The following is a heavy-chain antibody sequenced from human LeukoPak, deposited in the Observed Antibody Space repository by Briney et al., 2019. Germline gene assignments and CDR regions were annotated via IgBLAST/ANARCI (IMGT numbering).Heavy chain of an antibody. Sequence: PGGSLRLSCAASGFTFSSSGMHWVRQAPGKGLEWVAVISYDGGNKYYADSVKGRFTISRDNSKNTLYLQMNSLRAEDTAVYYCAKDLWGYCNGGSCYSEFDFRGQGTLVTVSS. J-gene: IGHJ4*02. CDR2: ISYDGGNK. V-gene: IGHV3-30*18. CDR3: AKDLWGYCNGGSCYSEFDF. D-gene: IGHD2-15*01. CDR1: GFTFSSSG.